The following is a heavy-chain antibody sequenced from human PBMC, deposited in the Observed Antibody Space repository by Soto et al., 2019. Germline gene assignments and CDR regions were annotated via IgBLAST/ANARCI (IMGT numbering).Heavy chain of an antibody. CDR2: INHSGST. V-gene: IGHV4-34*01. D-gene: IGHD3-22*01. CDR1: GWSFSGYY. CDR3: ARGPYYYDSSHAFDI. J-gene: IGHJ3*02. Sequence: XETLSLTCAVDGWSFSGYYWSWIRQPPGKGLDWIGEINHSGSTNYNPSLKSRVTISVDTSKNQFSLKLSSVTAADTAVYYCARGPYYYDSSHAFDIWGQGTMVTVSS.